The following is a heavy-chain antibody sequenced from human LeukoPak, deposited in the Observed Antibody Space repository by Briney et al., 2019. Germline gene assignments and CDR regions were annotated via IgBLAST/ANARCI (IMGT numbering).Heavy chain of an antibody. D-gene: IGHD3-3*01. CDR1: GYTFTSYG. J-gene: IGHJ5*02. CDR2: TSAYNGNT. Sequence: ASVKVSCKASGYTFTSYGISWVRQAPGQGLEWMGWTSAYNGNTNYAQKLQGRVTMTTDTSTSTAYMELRSLRSDDTAVYYCARMPALRFESMPFDPWGQGTLVTVSS. V-gene: IGHV1-18*01. CDR3: ARMPALRFESMPFDP.